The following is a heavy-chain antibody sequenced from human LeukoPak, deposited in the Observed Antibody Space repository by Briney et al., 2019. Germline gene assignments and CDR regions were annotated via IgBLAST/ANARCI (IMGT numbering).Heavy chain of an antibody. CDR1: GGTFSSYA. Sequence: SVTVSCKASGGTFSSYAISWVRQAPGQGLEWMGGIIPIFGTANYAQKFQGRVTITVDESTSTAYMELSSLRSEDTAVYYCARDPGYYDSSGYYDSGYWGQGTLVTVSS. V-gene: IGHV1-69*13. CDR2: IIPIFGTA. D-gene: IGHD3-22*01. J-gene: IGHJ4*02. CDR3: ARDPGYYDSSGYYDSGY.